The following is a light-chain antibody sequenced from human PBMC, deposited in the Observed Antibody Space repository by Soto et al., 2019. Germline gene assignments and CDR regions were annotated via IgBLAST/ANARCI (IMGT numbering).Light chain of an antibody. J-gene: IGKJ3*01. CDR3: QQRRNWPLT. V-gene: IGKV3-11*01. Sequence: EIVLTQSPATLSLSPGERATLSCRASQSVSSYLAWYQQKPGQAPRLLIYDASNRATGIPARFSGSGSGTDFTLTISCLEPEDFAVYYCQQRRNWPLTFGPGTKVDIK. CDR2: DAS. CDR1: QSVSSY.